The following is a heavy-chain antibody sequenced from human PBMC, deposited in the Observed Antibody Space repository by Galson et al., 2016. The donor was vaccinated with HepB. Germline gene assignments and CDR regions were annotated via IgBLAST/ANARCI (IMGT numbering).Heavy chain of an antibody. J-gene: IGHJ4*02. V-gene: IGHV3-66*01. CDR1: GFTVSSNY. Sequence: SLRLSCAASGFTVSSNYMTWVRQAPGKGLEWVSVIYSGGSTYYADSVKGRFTISRDNSKNTLYLQMNSLRAEDTAVYYCARVSDGYNTAPVGYWGQGTLVTVSS. CDR2: IYSGGST. CDR3: ARVSDGYNTAPVGY. D-gene: IGHD5-24*01.